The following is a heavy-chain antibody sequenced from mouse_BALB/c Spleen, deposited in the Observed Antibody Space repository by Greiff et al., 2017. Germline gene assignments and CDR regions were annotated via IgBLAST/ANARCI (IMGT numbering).Heavy chain of an antibody. CDR2: ISSGSSTI. V-gene: IGHV5-17*02. CDR1: GFTFSSFG. Sequence: EVHLVESGGGLVQPGGSRKLSCAASGFTFSSFGMHWVRQAPEKGLEWVAYISSGSSTIYYADTVKGRFTISRDNPKNTLFLQMTSLRSEDTAMYYCARAYYYEYFDVWGAGTTVTVSS. D-gene: IGHD2-4*01. J-gene: IGHJ1*01. CDR3: ARAYYYEYFDV.